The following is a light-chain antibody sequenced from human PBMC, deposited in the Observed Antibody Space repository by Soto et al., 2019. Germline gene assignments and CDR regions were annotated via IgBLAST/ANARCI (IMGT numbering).Light chain of an antibody. Sequence: EIVLTQSPGTLSLSPGERATLSCRASQSVNDIYLAWYQQRAGQALRLLLYVASRRATGIPDRFSGSGSGTDFTLTISRLEPEDCAVYDCQQFGSSPRTFGPGTKVEI. CDR3: QQFGSSPRT. CDR2: VAS. CDR1: QSVNDIY. V-gene: IGKV3-20*01. J-gene: IGKJ1*01.